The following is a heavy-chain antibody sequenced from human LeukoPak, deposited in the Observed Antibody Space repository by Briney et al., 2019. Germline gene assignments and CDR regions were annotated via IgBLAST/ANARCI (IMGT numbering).Heavy chain of an antibody. Sequence: GGSLRLSCAASGFTFSTYGMGWVRQAPGEGLEWVSSMSGSGDSTYYADSVKGRFTISRDNSKNTLYLQMNSLRAEDTAVYYCAKNYGSGSYYYFDYWGQGTLVTVSS. CDR3: AKNYGSGSYYYFDY. D-gene: IGHD3-10*01. CDR1: GFTFSTYG. CDR2: MSGSGDST. V-gene: IGHV3-23*01. J-gene: IGHJ4*02.